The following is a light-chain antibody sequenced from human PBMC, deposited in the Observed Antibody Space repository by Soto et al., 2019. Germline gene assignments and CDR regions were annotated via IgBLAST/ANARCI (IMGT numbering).Light chain of an antibody. CDR3: QQYSSFWT. J-gene: IGKJ1*01. CDR1: QSISSY. CDR2: AAS. Sequence: DIQMTQSPSSLSASVGDRVTITCRASQSISSYLNWYQQKPGKAPKLLIYAASSLQSGVPSRFSGSGSGTDFTLTISSLQPDDFGTYYCQQYSSFWTFGQGTKVDIK. V-gene: IGKV1-39*01.